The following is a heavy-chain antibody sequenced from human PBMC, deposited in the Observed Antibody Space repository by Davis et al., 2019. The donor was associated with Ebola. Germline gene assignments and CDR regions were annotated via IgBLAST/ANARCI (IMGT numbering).Heavy chain of an antibody. D-gene: IGHD3-10*01. J-gene: IGHJ5*02. V-gene: IGHV1-2*02. CDR1: GYTFTSYY. Sequence: ASVKVSCKASGYTFTSYYIHWMRQAPGQGLEWMGWINPNSGDTNYAQTFRGRVTMTRDTSLSTAYMELNSLRRDDTAVYYCAREIWFGENWIDPWGQGTLVTVSS. CDR2: INPNSGDT. CDR3: AREIWFGENWIDP.